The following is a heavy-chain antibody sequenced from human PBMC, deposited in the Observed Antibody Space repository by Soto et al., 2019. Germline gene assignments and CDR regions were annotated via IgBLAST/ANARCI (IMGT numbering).Heavy chain of an antibody. V-gene: IGHV4-59*01. D-gene: IGHD3-16*02. Sequence: SETLSLTCTVSGGSISSYYWSWIRQPTGKGLEWIWYIYYSGSTNYNPSLKSRVTISVDTSKNQFSLKLSSVTAADTAVYYCARVGTLPSTYYDYVWGSSRPPSHYFDYWGQGTLVTVSS. CDR3: ARVGTLPSTYYDYVWGSSRPPSHYFDY. J-gene: IGHJ4*02. CDR2: IYYSGST. CDR1: GGSISSYY.